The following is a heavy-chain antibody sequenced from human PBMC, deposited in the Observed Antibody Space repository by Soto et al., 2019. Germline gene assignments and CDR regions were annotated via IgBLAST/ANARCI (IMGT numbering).Heavy chain of an antibody. D-gene: IGHD6-13*01. V-gene: IGHV1-8*01. CDR2: MNPTSGNT. J-gene: IGHJ4*02. CDR1: GYTFTKYD. Sequence: ASVKVSCTASGYTFTKYDMNWVRQAPGQGLEWMGWMNPTSGNTGYAQKFQGRLTMTWDTAIGIAHMELSSLRNEDTAVYYCARYNAASGTYYFDFWGQGALVTVSS. CDR3: ARYNAASGTYYFDF.